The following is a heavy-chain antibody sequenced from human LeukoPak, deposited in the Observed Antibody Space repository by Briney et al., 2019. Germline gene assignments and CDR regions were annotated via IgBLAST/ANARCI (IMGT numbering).Heavy chain of an antibody. CDR2: ISGSGGSK. J-gene: IGHJ4*02. D-gene: IGHD3-9*01. V-gene: IGHV3-23*01. CDR3: ATQGAYNVLTGYYTLDY. Sequence: GGSLRLSCAASGFTFSSYAMSWVRRAPGKGLEWVSTISGSGGSKYYADSVKGRFTISRDKSKNTLFLQVTSLRAEDTAVYYCATQGAYNVLTGYYTLDYWGQGTLVTVSS. CDR1: GFTFSSYA.